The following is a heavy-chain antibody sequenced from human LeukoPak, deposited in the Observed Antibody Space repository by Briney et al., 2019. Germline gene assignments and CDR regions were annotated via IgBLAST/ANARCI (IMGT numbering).Heavy chain of an antibody. Sequence: PGGSLRLSCAASGFTFSSYAMNWVRQAPGKGLEWVSSISSSSSYIYYADSVKGRFTISRDNAKNSLYLQMNSLRAEDTAVYYCARDGDSSSPFSYWGQGTLVTVSS. CDR3: ARDGDSSSPFSY. V-gene: IGHV3-21*01. D-gene: IGHD6-13*01. CDR2: ISSSSSYI. J-gene: IGHJ4*02. CDR1: GFTFSSYA.